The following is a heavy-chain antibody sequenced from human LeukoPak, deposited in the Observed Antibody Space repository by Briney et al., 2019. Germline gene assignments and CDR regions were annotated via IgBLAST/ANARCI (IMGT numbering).Heavy chain of an antibody. CDR2: ISAYNGNI. CDR3: ARGYGDYVDY. CDR1: GYTFTTFG. J-gene: IGHJ4*02. D-gene: IGHD4-17*01. V-gene: IGHV1-18*01. Sequence: ASVKVSCKASGYTFTTFGISGCQRPLEQGLEWMGWISAYNGNINYAQKLQGRVTMTTDTSTSTAYMELRSLRSDDTAVYYCARGYGDYVDYWGQGTLVTVSS.